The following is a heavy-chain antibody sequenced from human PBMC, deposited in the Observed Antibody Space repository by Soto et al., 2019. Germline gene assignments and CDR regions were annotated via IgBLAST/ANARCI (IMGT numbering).Heavy chain of an antibody. V-gene: IGHV3-30-3*01. Sequence: QVQLVESGGGVVQPGRSLRLSCAASGFTFNNYAMHWVRQAPGKGLEWVALISYDGSNKYYADSVKGRFTISRDNSKHTLYLQRNGVRAEDTAVDYCARDPWGGTAMVLWYFDLWGRGTLVTVSA. D-gene: IGHD5-18*01. CDR1: GFTFNNYA. J-gene: IGHJ2*01. CDR3: ARDPWGGTAMVLWYFDL. CDR2: ISYDGSNK.